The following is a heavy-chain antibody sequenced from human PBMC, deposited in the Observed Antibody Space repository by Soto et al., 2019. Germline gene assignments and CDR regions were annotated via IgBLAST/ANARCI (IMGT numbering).Heavy chain of an antibody. Sequence: ASVKVSCKASGGTFSSYAISWVRQAPGQGLEWMGGIIPIFGTANYAQKFQGRVTITADESTSTAYMELSSLRSEDTAVYYCAGVADMVRGVMYYYGMDVWGKGTTVTVSS. D-gene: IGHD3-10*01. J-gene: IGHJ6*04. V-gene: IGHV1-69*13. CDR3: AGVADMVRGVMYYYGMDV. CDR2: IIPIFGTA. CDR1: GGTFSSYA.